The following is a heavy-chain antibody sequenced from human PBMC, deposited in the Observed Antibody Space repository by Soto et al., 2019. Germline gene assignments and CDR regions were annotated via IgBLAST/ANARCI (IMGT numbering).Heavy chain of an antibody. J-gene: IGHJ6*02. V-gene: IGHV4-61*01. CDR2: IYYSGST. CDR1: GGSVSSGSYY. D-gene: IGHD3-10*01. Sequence: QVQLQESGPGLVKPSETLSLTCTVSGGSVSSGSYYWSWIRQPPGKGLEWIGYIYYSGSTNYNPSLKRRVTISVDTSKNQFSLKLSSVTAADTAVYYCARELGVPRGYYYYYGMDVWGQGTTVTVSS. CDR3: ARELGVPRGYYYYYGMDV.